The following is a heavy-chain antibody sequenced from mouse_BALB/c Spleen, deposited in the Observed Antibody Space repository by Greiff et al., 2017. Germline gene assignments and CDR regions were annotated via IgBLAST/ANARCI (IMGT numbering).Heavy chain of an antibody. Sequence: EVQLVESGGGLVQPKGSLKLSCAASGFTFNTYAMNWVRQAPGKGLEWVARIRSKSNNYATYYADSVKDRFTISRDDSQSMLYLQMNNLKTEDTAMYYCVRGAYYRYDDFDYWGQGTTLTVSS. CDR2: IRSKSNNYAT. J-gene: IGHJ2*01. CDR1: GFTFNTYA. D-gene: IGHD2-14*01. CDR3: VRGAYYRYDDFDY. V-gene: IGHV10-1*02.